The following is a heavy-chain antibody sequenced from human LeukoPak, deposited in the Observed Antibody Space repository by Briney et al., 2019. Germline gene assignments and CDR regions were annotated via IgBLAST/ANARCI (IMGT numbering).Heavy chain of an antibody. CDR1: GFTFSRYA. CDR2: ISTGGDYK. CDR3: ARSFCTSASCSKGYYYYYVMDV. Sequence: GGSLIPSCAASGFTFSRYAMNWVRQAPGKGLEWVSYISTGGDYKFYADSLKGRFTVSRDNAKNSLFLQMDSLRAEDTALYYCARSFCTSASCSKGYYYYYVMDVWGQGTTVTVSS. J-gene: IGHJ6*02. D-gene: IGHD2-2*01. V-gene: IGHV3-21*01.